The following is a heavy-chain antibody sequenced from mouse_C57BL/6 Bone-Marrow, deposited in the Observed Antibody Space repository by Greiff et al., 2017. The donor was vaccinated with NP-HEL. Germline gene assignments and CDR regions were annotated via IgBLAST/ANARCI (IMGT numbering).Heavy chain of an antibody. D-gene: IGHD1-1*01. CDR3: AYGSSFYWYFDV. CDR2: INPSNGGT. CDR1: GYTFTSYW. Sequence: VQLQQPGAELVKPGASVKLSCKASGYTFTSYWMHWVKQRPGQGLEWIGNINPSNGGTNYNEKFKSKATLTVDKSSSTAYMQLSSLTSEDSAVYYCAYGSSFYWYFDVWGTGTTVTVSS. J-gene: IGHJ1*03. V-gene: IGHV1-53*01.